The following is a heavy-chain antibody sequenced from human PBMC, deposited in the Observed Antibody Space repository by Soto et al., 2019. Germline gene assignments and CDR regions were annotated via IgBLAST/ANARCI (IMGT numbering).Heavy chain of an antibody. CDR1: GYTFSNFW. V-gene: IGHV5-51*01. D-gene: IGHD6-13*01. CDR2: IYPGDHET. Sequence: LKISCRCSGYTFSNFWIAWVRHLPGKGLEWMGIIYPGDHETRYSPSFHGKVTISADKSINTAYLQWSSLEASDSAFYYCARSPRSSPYFDYWGQGALVTVSS. J-gene: IGHJ4*02. CDR3: ARSPRSSPYFDY.